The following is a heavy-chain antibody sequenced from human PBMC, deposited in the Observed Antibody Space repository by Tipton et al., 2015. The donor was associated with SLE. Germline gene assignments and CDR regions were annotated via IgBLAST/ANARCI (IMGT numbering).Heavy chain of an antibody. CDR1: GFIFGDYT. CDR2: ISSDGSNT. V-gene: IGHV3-64*01. Sequence: SLRLSCPTSGFIFGDYTMAWVRQAPGKGLEYVSGISSDGSNTYFANSVKGRFTISRDNSKNSLFLQMDSLRAEDKAVYYCTRGGADFWGRGILVTVSS. J-gene: IGHJ4*02. CDR3: TRGGADF.